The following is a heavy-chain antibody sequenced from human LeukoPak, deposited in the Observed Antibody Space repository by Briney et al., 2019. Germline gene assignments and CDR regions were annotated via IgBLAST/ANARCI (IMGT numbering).Heavy chain of an antibody. Sequence: GGSLRLSCAASGFTFSSYAMSWVRQAPGKGLEGVSYISTSSSAIYYADSVKGRFTISRDNAKNSLYLQMNSLRAEDTALYYRAKAYYYGSRPDWYFDLWGRGTLVTVSS. J-gene: IGHJ2*01. CDR3: AKAYYYGSRPDWYFDL. CDR2: ISTSSSAI. V-gene: IGHV3-48*01. CDR1: GFTFSSYA. D-gene: IGHD3-10*01.